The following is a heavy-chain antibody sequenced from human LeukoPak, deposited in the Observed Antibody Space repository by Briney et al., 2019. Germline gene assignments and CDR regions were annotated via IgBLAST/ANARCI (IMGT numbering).Heavy chain of an antibody. D-gene: IGHD3-22*01. CDR1: GFTFSSYG. CDR2: ISYDGSNK. J-gene: IGHJ1*01. V-gene: IGHV3-30*18. CDR3: AKDLDDSTERSFQL. Sequence: GRSLRLSCAASGFTFSSYGMHWVRQASGKGLEWVAVISYDGSNKYYAGSVKGRFTISRDNSKNTLYLQMNSLRAEDTAVYYCAKDLDDSTERSFQLWGQGTLVTVSS.